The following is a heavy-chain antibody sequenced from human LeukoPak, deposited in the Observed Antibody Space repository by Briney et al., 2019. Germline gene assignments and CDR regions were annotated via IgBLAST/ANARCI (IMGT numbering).Heavy chain of an antibody. CDR1: GFTFSSYA. D-gene: IGHD6-13*01. V-gene: IGHV3-23*01. CDR3: AKDPPVDSSSWYSLTYFQH. CDR2: ISGSGGST. J-gene: IGHJ1*01. Sequence: GGSLRLSCAASGFTFSSYAMSWVRQAPGKGLEWVSAISGSGGSTYYADSVKGRFTISRDNSKNTLYLQMNSLRAEDTAVYYCAKDPPVDSSSWYSLTYFQHWAQGTLVTVSS.